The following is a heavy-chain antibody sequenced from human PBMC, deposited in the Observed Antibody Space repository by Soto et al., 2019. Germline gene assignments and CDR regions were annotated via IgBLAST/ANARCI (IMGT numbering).Heavy chain of an antibody. J-gene: IGHJ4*02. Sequence: ASVKVSCKASGGTFSSYAISWVRQAPGQGLEWMGGIIPIFGTANYAQKSQGRVTITADESTSTAYMELSSLRSEDTAVYYCARESLSHDSTFDYWGQGTLVTVSS. CDR2: IIPIFGTA. CDR1: GGTFSSYA. CDR3: ARESLSHDSTFDY. D-gene: IGHD3-9*01. V-gene: IGHV1-69*13.